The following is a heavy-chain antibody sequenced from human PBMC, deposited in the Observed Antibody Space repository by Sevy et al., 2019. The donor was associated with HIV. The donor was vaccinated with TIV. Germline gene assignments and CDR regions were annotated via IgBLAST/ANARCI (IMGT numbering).Heavy chain of an antibody. J-gene: IGHJ4*02. CDR3: ARVGVGGSLFCDY. CDR1: GFTFSSYW. D-gene: IGHD1-26*01. Sequence: GESLKISCAASGFTFSSYWMSWVRQAPGKGLEWVANIKQDGSEKYYVDSVKGRFTISRDNAKNSLYLKMNSLRAEDTAVYYCARVGVGGSLFCDYWGQGTLVTVSS. CDR2: IKQDGSEK. V-gene: IGHV3-7*01.